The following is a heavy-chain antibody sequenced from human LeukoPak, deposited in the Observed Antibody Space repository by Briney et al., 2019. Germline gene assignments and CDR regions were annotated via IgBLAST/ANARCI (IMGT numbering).Heavy chain of an antibody. Sequence: GGSLRLSCAASGFTVSSNYMSWVRQAPGKGLEWVSAISGSGGSTYYADSVKGRFTISRDNSKNTLYLQMNSLRAEDTAVYYCAKPSGGSYDYWGQGTLVTVSS. D-gene: IGHD1-26*01. J-gene: IGHJ4*02. CDR2: ISGSGGST. CDR3: AKPSGGSYDY. V-gene: IGHV3-23*01. CDR1: GFTVSSNY.